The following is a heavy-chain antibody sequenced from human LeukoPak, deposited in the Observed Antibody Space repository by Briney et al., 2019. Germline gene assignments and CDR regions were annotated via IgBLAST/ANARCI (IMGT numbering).Heavy chain of an antibody. J-gene: IGHJ4*02. CDR2: IRYDGSNK. CDR3: ATPRGGYDYLDY. CDR1: GFTFSSYG. V-gene: IGHV3-30*02. D-gene: IGHD5-12*01. Sequence: GGSLRLSCAASGFTFSSYGMHWVRQAPSKGLEWVAFIRYDGSNKYYADSVKGRFTISRDNSKNTLYLQMNSLRAEDTAVYYCATPRGGYDYLDYWGQGTLVTVSS.